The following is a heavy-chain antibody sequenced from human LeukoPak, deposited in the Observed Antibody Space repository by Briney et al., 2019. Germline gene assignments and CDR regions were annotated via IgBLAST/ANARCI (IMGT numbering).Heavy chain of an antibody. D-gene: IGHD3-3*01. Sequence: ASVKASCKASGYTFTSYDINWVRQATGQGLEWMGWMNPNSGNTGYAQKFQGRVTMTRNTSISTAYMELSSLRSEDTAVYYCARGPVSKTYYDFWSGYYTPDYWGQGTLVTVSS. CDR3: ARGPVSKTYYDFWSGYYTPDY. V-gene: IGHV1-8*01. CDR2: MNPNSGNT. CDR1: GYTFTSYD. J-gene: IGHJ4*02.